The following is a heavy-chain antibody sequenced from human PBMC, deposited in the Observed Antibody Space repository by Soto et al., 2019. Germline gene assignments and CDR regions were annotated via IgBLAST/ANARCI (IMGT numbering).Heavy chain of an antibody. Sequence: SVKVSCKASGGTFSSYAISWVRQAPGQGLEWMGGIIPIFGTANYAQKFQGRVTITADESTSTAYMELSSLRSEDTAVFYCARVCDYGSGSYYTNWFDPWGQGTLVTVSS. CDR1: GGTFSSYA. CDR3: ARVCDYGSGSYYTNWFDP. D-gene: IGHD3-10*01. V-gene: IGHV1-69*13. CDR2: IIPIFGTA. J-gene: IGHJ5*02.